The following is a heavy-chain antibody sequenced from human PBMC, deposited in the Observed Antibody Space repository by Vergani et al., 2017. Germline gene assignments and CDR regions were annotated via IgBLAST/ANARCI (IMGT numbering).Heavy chain of an antibody. Sequence: QVQLVQSGAEVKKPGASVKVSCKASGYTFTSYGISWVRQAPGQGLEWMGWISAYNGNTNYAQKLQSRVTMTTDTSTSTAYMELRSLRSDDTAVYYCARDRVVGYDSAYYGMDVWGQGTTVTVSS. J-gene: IGHJ6*02. V-gene: IGHV1-18*01. D-gene: IGHD5-12*01. CDR3: ARDRVVGYDSAYYGMDV. CDR1: GYTFTSYG. CDR2: ISAYNGNT.